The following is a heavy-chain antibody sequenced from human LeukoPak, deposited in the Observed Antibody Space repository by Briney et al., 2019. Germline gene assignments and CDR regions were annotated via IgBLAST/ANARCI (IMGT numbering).Heavy chain of an antibody. J-gene: IGHJ4*02. CDR1: GFTFSSYW. V-gene: IGHV3-74*01. CDR2: INSDGSST. CDR3: ASIFEDYYDFWSGYLPIDY. D-gene: IGHD3-3*01. Sequence: PGGSLRLSCAASGFTFSSYWMQWVRQAPGKGLVWVSRINSDGSSTSYADSVKGRFTISRDNAKNTLYLQMNSLRAEDTAVYYCASIFEDYYDFWSGYLPIDYWGQGTLVTVSS.